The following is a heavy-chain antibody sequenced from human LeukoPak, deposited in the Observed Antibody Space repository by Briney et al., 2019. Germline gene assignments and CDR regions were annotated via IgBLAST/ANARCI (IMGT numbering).Heavy chain of an antibody. J-gene: IGHJ4*02. V-gene: IGHV1-69*05. Sequence: GSSVKVSCKASGGTFSSYAISWVRQAPGQGLEWMGGIIPIFGTANYAQKFQGRVTMTRNTSISTAYMELSSLRSEDTAVYYCARDPSGSYPRGDYWGQGTLVTVSS. CDR1: GGTFSSYA. D-gene: IGHD1-26*01. CDR2: IIPIFGTA. CDR3: ARDPSGSYPRGDY.